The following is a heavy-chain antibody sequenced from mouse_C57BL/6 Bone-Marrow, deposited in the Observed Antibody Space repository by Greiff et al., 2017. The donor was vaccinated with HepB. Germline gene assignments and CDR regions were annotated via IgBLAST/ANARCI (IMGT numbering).Heavy chain of an antibody. J-gene: IGHJ1*03. CDR1: GFTFSDYG. CDR2: ISSGSSTI. Sequence: EVQLVESGGGLVKPGGSLKLSCAASGFTFSDYGMHWVRQAPEKGLEWVAYISSGSSTIYYADTVKGRFTISRDNAKNTLFLQMTSLRSEDTAMYYCAEGYGSSYSYFDVWGTGTTVTVSS. CDR3: AEGYGSSYSYFDV. D-gene: IGHD1-1*01. V-gene: IGHV5-17*01.